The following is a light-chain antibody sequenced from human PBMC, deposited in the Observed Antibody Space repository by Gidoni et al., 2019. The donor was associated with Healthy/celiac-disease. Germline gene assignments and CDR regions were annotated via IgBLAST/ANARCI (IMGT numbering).Light chain of an antibody. CDR1: QSVSSSY. V-gene: IGKV3-20*01. Sequence: EIAMTQSPGTLSLSPGERATLSCRASQSVSSSYLAWYQQKPGQDPRLLTSGASSTATAIPDRCSGSGSGTAFTLTILRLEPEDVAVYYCHQYGSSPRTFGQGTKVEIK. CDR2: GAS. J-gene: IGKJ1*01. CDR3: HQYGSSPRT.